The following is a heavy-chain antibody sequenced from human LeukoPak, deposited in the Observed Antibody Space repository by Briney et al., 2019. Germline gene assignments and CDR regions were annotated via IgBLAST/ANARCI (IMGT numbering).Heavy chain of an antibody. Sequence: PSETLSLTCTVSGGSVSSGGYYWSWIRQHPGKGLEWIGYIYYSGSTYYNPSLKSRVSISVDTSKKQFSLKLSSVTAADTAVYYCARHVWLQPFDYWGQGTLVTVSS. D-gene: IGHD3-9*01. CDR3: ARHVWLQPFDY. V-gene: IGHV4-31*03. CDR1: GGSVSSGGYY. J-gene: IGHJ4*02. CDR2: IYYSGST.